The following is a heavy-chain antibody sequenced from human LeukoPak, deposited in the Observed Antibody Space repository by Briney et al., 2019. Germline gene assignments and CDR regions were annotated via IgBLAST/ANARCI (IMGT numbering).Heavy chain of an antibody. V-gene: IGHV3-11*01. CDR3: ARRRDFIDY. Sequence: PGGSLRLSCAASGFTLNDYYMSWIRQAPGKGLEWVSYSSSSGSTIYYADSVKGRFAISRDNAKYSLYLQMNSLRAEDTAVYYCARRRDFIDYWGQGTLVTVSS. D-gene: IGHD3/OR15-3a*01. CDR2: SSSSGSTI. J-gene: IGHJ4*02. CDR1: GFTLNDYY.